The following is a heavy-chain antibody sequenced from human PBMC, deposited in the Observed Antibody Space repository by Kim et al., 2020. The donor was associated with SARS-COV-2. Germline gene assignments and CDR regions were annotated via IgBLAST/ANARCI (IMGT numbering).Heavy chain of an antibody. V-gene: IGHV6-1*01. CDR2: TYHRSKWQN. CDR1: GDSVSSNSAA. Sequence: SQTLSLTCAISGDSVSSNSAAWNWIRQSPSRGLEWLGRTYHRSKWQNDYAPSVKSRITINPDTSKNQSSLQLNSVTPKDTAVYYCARAPSGGWYFALWCRGSLVTVSS. CDR3: ARAPSGGWYFAL. J-gene: IGHJ2*01. D-gene: IGHD3-16*01.